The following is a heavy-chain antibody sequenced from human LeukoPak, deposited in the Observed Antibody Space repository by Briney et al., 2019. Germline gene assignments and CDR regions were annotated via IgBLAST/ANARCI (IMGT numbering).Heavy chain of an antibody. V-gene: IGHV4-61*02. CDR1: GDSLSSGSYY. D-gene: IGHD4-11*01. Sequence: TLSLTCTVSGDSLSSGSYYWSWIRQPAGKGLEWIGRIYTSGSTNYNPSLKSRVIMSLDTSKNQFSLKLSSVTATDTAIYYCARYYSNFEYYFDYWGQGILVTVSS. CDR3: ARYYSNFEYYFDY. J-gene: IGHJ4*02. CDR2: IYTSGST.